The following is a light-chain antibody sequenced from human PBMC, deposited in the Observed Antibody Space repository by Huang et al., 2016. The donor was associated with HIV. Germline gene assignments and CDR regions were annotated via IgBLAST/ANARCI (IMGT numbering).Light chain of an antibody. CDR1: KGITDD. J-gene: IGKJ1*01. Sequence: AIQMTQSPSSLSASVGDRVTITCRASKGITDDLAWYQQKPGKDPKRLISGASTLRSGVPSRFSGSGSGTDFTLTISSLQPEDYATYYCLQDHNYPRTFGQGTKVEI. CDR2: GAS. V-gene: IGKV1-6*01. CDR3: LQDHNYPRT.